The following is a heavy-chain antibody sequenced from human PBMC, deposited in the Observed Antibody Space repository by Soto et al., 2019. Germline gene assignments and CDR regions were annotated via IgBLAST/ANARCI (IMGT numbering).Heavy chain of an antibody. CDR3: ARDRWLRYSGYDWHFDY. J-gene: IGHJ4*02. V-gene: IGHV3-48*03. Sequence: GGSLRLSCAASGFPFSSYEMNWVRQAPGKGLEWVAYISSGGGNIYYAESVKGRFTISRDNAKNSVDLQMNSLRAEDTAVYYCARDRWLRYSGYDWHFDYWGQGTLVTVSS. CDR2: ISSGGGNI. CDR1: GFPFSSYE. D-gene: IGHD5-12*01.